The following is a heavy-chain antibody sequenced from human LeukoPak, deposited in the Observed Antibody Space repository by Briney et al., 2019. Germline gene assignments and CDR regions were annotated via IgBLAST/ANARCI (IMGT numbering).Heavy chain of an antibody. J-gene: IGHJ4*02. V-gene: IGHV4-34*01. D-gene: IGHD6-25*01. Sequence: PSETLSLTCAVYGGSFSGYYWSWIRQPPGKGLEWIGEINHSGSTNYNPSLKSRVTISVDTSKNQFSLKLSSVTAADTAVYYCARVPEAAPLDYWGQGTLVTVSS. CDR2: INHSGST. CDR1: GGSFSGYY. CDR3: ARVPEAAPLDY.